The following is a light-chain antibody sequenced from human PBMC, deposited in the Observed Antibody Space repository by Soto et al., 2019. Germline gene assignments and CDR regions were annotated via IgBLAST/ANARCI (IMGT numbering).Light chain of an antibody. V-gene: IGLV2-14*01. CDR1: SSDVGGYNY. Sequence: QSVLTQPASVSGSPGQSITISCTGTSSDVGGYNYVSWYQQHPGKAPKLMIYDVSNRPSGVFNRFSGSKSGNTASLTISGLQAEDEGDYYCSSYTSSSNWVFGGGTKLTVL. J-gene: IGLJ3*02. CDR2: DVS. CDR3: SSYTSSSNWV.